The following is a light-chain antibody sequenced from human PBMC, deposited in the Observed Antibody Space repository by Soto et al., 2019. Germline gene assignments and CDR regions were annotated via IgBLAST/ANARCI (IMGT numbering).Light chain of an antibody. Sequence: SYALTQAPSVSVAPGQTARITCGGNNIAIKSVHWYQQKPGQAPVLVVYDDGDRPSGIPERFSGSNSGNTATLTITRVEAGDEDDYHCQVWDSSSDHRVVFDGGTKLTVL. J-gene: IGLJ2*01. V-gene: IGLV3-21*02. CDR1: NIAIKS. CDR2: DDG. CDR3: QVWDSSSDHRVV.